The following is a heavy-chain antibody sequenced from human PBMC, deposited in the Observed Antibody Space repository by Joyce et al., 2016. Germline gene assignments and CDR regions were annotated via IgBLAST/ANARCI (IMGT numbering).Heavy chain of an antibody. CDR1: GFTFSTYT. V-gene: IGHV3-30*04. J-gene: IGHJ1*01. Sequence: QVQLVESGGGVDQPGRSLRLSCVVSGFTFSTYTMHWVRQAPGKQLEWVGFISYDGSNKYYADSVKRRITISRDNSKNTLYLQMNSLRVDDTAVYYCAREGYAGVQHWGQGTLVTVS. CDR2: ISYDGSNK. D-gene: IGHD2-2*01. CDR3: AREGYAGVQH.